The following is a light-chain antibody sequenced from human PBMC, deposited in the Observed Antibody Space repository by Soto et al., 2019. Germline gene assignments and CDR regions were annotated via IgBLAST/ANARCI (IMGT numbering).Light chain of an antibody. J-gene: IGLJ1*01. V-gene: IGLV1-40*01. CDR1: NSNIGAGYD. Sequence: QSVLTQPPSVSGAPGQSVTISCTGSNSNIGAGYDVHWYQQIPGKAPKLLVYNSNSRPSGIPDRFSGSKSGASASLAITGLQAEDEADSYRQSYDIGLTGFYVCGKGTKVTAL. CDR2: NSN. CDR3: QSYDIGLTGFYV.